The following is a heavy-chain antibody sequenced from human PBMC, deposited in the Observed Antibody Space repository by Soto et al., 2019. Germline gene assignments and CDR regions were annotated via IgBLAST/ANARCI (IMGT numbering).Heavy chain of an antibody. CDR2: ISNNGGST. D-gene: IGHD3-22*01. J-gene: IGHJ3*02. V-gene: IGHV3-64D*06. Sequence: PGGSLRLSCLASRFTFSNYPMHWVRQAPGKGLEYVSTISNNGGSTYYADSVKGRFTISRDNSKNTLYLQMSSLRPEDTAVYYCVKYYYDSSGYYGLNAFDIWGQGTMVTV. CDR3: VKYYYDSSGYYGLNAFDI. CDR1: RFTFSNYP.